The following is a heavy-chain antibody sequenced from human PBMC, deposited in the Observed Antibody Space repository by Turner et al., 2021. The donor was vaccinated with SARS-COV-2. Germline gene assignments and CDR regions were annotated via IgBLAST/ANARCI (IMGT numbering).Heavy chain of an antibody. J-gene: IGHJ4*02. CDR3: ARDPSNTSGRYQYFDY. Sequence: QGHLVQSGAEVNKPGASVMFSCKASGYTFNHHGISWIRQAPGQGLEWMGWISCYNGDTKYAEKFQGRVTMTKDTSTGTAYMEVTSLRSDDTAVYYCARDPSNTSGRYQYFDYWGQGTLVTVSS. V-gene: IGHV1-18*01. D-gene: IGHD6-19*01. CDR2: ISCYNGDT. CDR1: GYTFNHHG.